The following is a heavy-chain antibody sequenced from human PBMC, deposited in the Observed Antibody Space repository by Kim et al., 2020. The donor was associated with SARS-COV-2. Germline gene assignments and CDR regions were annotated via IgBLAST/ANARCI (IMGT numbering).Heavy chain of an antibody. D-gene: IGHD6-13*01. Sequence: SETLSLTCAVYGGSFSGYYWSWIRQPPGKGLEWIGEINHSGSTNYNPSLKSRVTISVDTSKNQFSLKLSSVTAADTAVYYCARGRVRYSSSWYNYYYYGMDVWGQGTTVTVSS. V-gene: IGHV4-34*01. CDR2: INHSGST. CDR1: GGSFSGYY. CDR3: ARGRVRYSSSWYNYYYYGMDV. J-gene: IGHJ6*02.